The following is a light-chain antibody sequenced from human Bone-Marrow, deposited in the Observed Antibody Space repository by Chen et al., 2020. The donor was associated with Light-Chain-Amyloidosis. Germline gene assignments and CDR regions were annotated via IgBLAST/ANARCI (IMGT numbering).Light chain of an antibody. J-gene: IGKJ3*01. CDR2: TAS. CDR3: QQSYSTLGVT. CDR1: QSIFSN. Sequence: DTQMTQSPSPLSAYVGDRVTITCRASQSIFSNLNWYQHKPGKAPKLLISTASRLQSGVPSRFSGSGYGTDFTLTISRLQPEDLATYYCQQSYSTLGVTFGPGTKVDIK. V-gene: IGKV1-39*01.